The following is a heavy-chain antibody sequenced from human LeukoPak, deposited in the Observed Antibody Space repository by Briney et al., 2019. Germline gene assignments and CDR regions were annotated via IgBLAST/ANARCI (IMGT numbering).Heavy chain of an antibody. CDR3: ARFTYYYDSSGQIRGYYFDY. CDR1: GGTFSSYA. CDR2: IIPIFGTA. D-gene: IGHD3-22*01. J-gene: IGHJ4*02. Sequence: SVKVSCTASGGTFSSYAISWVRQAPGQGLEWMGGIIPIFGTANYVQKFQGRVTITADESTSTAYMELSSLRSEDTAVYYCARFTYYYDSSGQIRGYYFDYWGQGTLVTVSS. V-gene: IGHV1-69*13.